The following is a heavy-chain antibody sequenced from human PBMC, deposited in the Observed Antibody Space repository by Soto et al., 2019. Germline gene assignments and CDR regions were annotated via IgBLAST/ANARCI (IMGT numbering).Heavy chain of an antibody. V-gene: IGHV4-59*08. D-gene: IGHD3-10*01. Sequence: SETLSLTCTVSGGSISSYYWSWIRQPPGKGLEWIGYIYYSGSTNYNPSLKSRVTISVDTSKNQFSLKLSSVTAADTAVYYCARGSRGGYYYYSMDVWGQGTTVTVSS. CDR2: IYYSGST. CDR3: ARGSRGGYYYYSMDV. CDR1: GGSISSYY. J-gene: IGHJ6*02.